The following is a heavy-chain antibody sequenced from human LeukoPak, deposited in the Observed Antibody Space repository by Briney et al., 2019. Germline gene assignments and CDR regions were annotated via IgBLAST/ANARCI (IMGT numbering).Heavy chain of an antibody. D-gene: IGHD2-15*01. CDR3: ARDRDCSGGSCYSHYYYYYMDV. CDR2: ISAYNGNT. CDR1: GYTFTSYG. J-gene: IGHJ6*03. Sequence: ASVKVSCKASGYTFTSYGISWVRQAPGQGLEWMGWISAYNGNTNYAQKLQGRVTMTTDTSTSTAYMELRNLRSDDTAVYYCARDRDCSGGSCYSHYYYYYMDVWGKGTTVTVSS. V-gene: IGHV1-18*01.